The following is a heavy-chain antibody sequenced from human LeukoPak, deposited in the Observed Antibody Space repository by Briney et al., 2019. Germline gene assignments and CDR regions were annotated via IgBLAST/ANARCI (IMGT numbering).Heavy chain of an antibody. CDR3: ATSSYDSSGYYLPRAFDI. D-gene: IGHD3-22*01. CDR1: GVSISSGGYY. J-gene: IGHJ3*02. V-gene: IGHV4-31*03. Sequence: TSETLSLTCTVSGVSISSGGYYWSWIRQHPGKGLEWIGYIYYSGSTYYNPSLKSRVTISVDTSKNQFSLKLSSVTAADTAVYYCATSSYDSSGYYLPRAFDIWGQGTMVTVSS. CDR2: IYYSGST.